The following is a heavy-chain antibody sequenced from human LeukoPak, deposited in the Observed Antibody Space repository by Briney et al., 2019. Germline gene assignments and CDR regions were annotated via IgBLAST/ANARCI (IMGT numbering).Heavy chain of an antibody. CDR3: AIGGSTSPVRLGGQYYFDY. CDR2: IIPIFGTA. V-gene: IGHV1-69*06. J-gene: IGHJ4*02. Sequence: ASVKVSCKASGGTFSSYAISWVRQAPGQGLEWMGRIIPIFGTANYAQKFQGRVTITADKSTSTAYMELSSLRSEDTAVYYCAIGGSTSPVRLGGQYYFDYWGQGTLVTVPS. CDR1: GGTFSSYA. D-gene: IGHD2-2*01.